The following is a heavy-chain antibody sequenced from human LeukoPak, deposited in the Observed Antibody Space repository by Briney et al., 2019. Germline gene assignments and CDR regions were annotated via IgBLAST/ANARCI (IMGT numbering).Heavy chain of an antibody. D-gene: IGHD2-2*01. CDR1: GFTFSSYG. V-gene: IGHV3-30*03. CDR3: ARGLGAYCSSTSCYAFDI. Sequence: PGGSLRLSCAASGFTFSSYGMHWVRQAPGRGLEWVAVISYDGSNKYYADSVKGRFTISRDNAKNSLYLQMNSLRAEDTAVYYCARGLGAYCSSTSCYAFDIWGQGTMVTVSS. CDR2: ISYDGSNK. J-gene: IGHJ3*02.